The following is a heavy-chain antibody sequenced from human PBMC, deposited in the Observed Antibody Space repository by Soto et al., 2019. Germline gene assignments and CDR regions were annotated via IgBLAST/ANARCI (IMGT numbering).Heavy chain of an antibody. CDR2: IRSKAYGGTT. D-gene: IGHD1-26*01. CDR1: GFTFGDYA. Sequence: GGALRPSCTASGFTFGDYAMSWFRQAPGKGLEWVGFIRSKAYGGTTEYAASVKGRFTISRDDSKSIAYLQMNSLKTEDTAVYYFTRDSGIVVPNDVYYFDYWGQGTLVTVSS. J-gene: IGHJ4*02. V-gene: IGHV3-49*03. CDR3: TRDSGIVVPNDVYYFDY.